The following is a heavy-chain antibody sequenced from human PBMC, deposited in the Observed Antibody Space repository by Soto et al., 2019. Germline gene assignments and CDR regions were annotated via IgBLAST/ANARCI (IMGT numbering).Heavy chain of an antibody. CDR1: GYTFTDYY. Sequence: GSVKVSCKASGYTFTDYYINWVRQAPGQGLEWMGWISPQSGSANFAQKFQGRVSMTRDTSITTAYMELRRLKSDDTAVYYCARGPYYGPAHRMDVWGQGSTVTVSS. CDR3: ARGPYYGPAHRMDV. V-gene: IGHV1-2*02. CDR2: ISPQSGSA. D-gene: IGHD3-10*01. J-gene: IGHJ6*02.